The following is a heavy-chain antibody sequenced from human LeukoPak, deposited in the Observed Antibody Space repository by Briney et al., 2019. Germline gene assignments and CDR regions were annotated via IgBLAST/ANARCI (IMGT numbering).Heavy chain of an antibody. CDR3: ARDTHYYGSGSPAFDF. V-gene: IGHV3-48*01. J-gene: IGHJ3*01. CDR1: GFSFSSYS. D-gene: IGHD3-10*01. Sequence: GGSLRLSCEASGFSFSSYSMNWVRQAPGKGLEWISYISFSSGTIHYAASVKGRFTISRDNAKNSLYLQMNSLKAEDTALYYCARDTHYYGSGSPAFDFWGRGTMVTVSS. CDR2: ISFSSGTI.